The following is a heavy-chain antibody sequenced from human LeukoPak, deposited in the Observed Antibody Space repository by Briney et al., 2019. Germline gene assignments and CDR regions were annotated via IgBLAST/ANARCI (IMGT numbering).Heavy chain of an antibody. CDR2: ISYSGST. D-gene: IGHD3-10*01. Sequence: SETLSLTCTVSGGSISSGDYYWSWIRQPPGKGLEWIGYISYSGSTYYNPPLKSRVTISLDTSKNQFSLKLSSVTAADTAVYYCARAVDYYGSGSYYKRWFDPWGQGTLVTVSS. J-gene: IGHJ5*02. CDR3: ARAVDYYGSGSYYKRWFDP. V-gene: IGHV4-30-4*08. CDR1: GGSISSGDYY.